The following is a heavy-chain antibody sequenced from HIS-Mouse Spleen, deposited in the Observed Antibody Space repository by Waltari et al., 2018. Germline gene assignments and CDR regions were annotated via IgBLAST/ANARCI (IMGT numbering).Heavy chain of an antibody. CDR2: ISYDGSNK. Sequence: QVQLVESGGGVVQPGRSLRLSRSASGVTSCDLGQPWVGQAPGKGLEWVAVISYDGSNKYYADSVKGRFTISRDNSKNTLYLQMNSLRAEDTAVYYCAKASSGWLDYWGQGTLVTVSS. CDR3: AKASSGWLDY. D-gene: IGHD6-19*01. V-gene: IGHV3-30*18. CDR1: GVTSCDLG. J-gene: IGHJ4*02.